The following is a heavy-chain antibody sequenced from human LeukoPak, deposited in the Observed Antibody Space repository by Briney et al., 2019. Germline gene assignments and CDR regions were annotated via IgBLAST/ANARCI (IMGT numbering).Heavy chain of an antibody. Sequence: GGSLRLSCAASGFTFSSYGMNWVRQAPGKGLKWVSYISSSGSTIYYADSVKGRFTISRDNAKNSLYLQMNSLRAEDTAVYYCARAIHDYIWGSYRYNAFDIWGQGTMVTVSS. J-gene: IGHJ3*02. CDR2: ISSSGSTI. CDR1: GFTFSSYG. V-gene: IGHV3-48*03. CDR3: ARAIHDYIWGSYRYNAFDI. D-gene: IGHD3-16*02.